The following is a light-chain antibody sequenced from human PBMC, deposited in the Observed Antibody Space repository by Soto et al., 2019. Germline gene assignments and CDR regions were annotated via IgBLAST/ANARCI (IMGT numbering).Light chain of an antibody. CDR2: GAS. Sequence: IVLTQSPGTLSLSPWERATLSCRASQSVSSSYLAWYQQTPGQAPRLLIYGASSRATGIPDRFSGSGSGTDFTLTISRLEPEDFAVYYCQQYGSSPRTFGQGTKVDIK. V-gene: IGKV3-20*01. CDR1: QSVSSSY. CDR3: QQYGSSPRT. J-gene: IGKJ1*01.